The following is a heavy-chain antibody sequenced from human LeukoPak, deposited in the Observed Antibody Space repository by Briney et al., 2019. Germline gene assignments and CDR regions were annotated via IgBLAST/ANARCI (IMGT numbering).Heavy chain of an antibody. D-gene: IGHD3-22*01. V-gene: IGHV4-34*01. CDR1: GGSFRGYY. CDR3: ASSRNYYDGSGNWEYYFDH. CDR2: INQSGAT. J-gene: IGHJ4*02. Sequence: SETLSLTCVVYGGSFRGYYWSWIRQPPGKGLECIGEINQSGATNYNPSLKSRVTVSVDTSKNQFSLKLSSVTAADTAVYYCASSRNYYDGSGNWEYYFDHWGQGTLVTVSS.